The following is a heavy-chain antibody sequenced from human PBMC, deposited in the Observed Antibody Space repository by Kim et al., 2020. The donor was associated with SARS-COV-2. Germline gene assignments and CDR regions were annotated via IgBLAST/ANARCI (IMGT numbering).Heavy chain of an antibody. Sequence: GGSLRLSCAASGINFRTYAMHWVRQAPGKGLEWVSVIFSGGSSTYYADSVKGRFTISRATSKTTLYLQMNSLRAEDTAVYYCAKDIGGGNDYYYGLNVWG. CDR3: AKDIGGGNDYYYGLNV. D-gene: IGHD2-15*01. V-gene: IGHV3-23*03. CDR1: GINFRTYA. CDR2: IFSGGSST. J-gene: IGHJ6*01.